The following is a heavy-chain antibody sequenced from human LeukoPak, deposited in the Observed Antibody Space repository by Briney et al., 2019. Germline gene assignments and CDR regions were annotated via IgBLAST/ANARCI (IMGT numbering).Heavy chain of an antibody. V-gene: IGHV1-18*01. CDR2: ISPYKGNT. CDR1: GYTFTNYG. D-gene: IGHD4-17*01. J-gene: IGHJ4*02. Sequence: ASVKVSCKASGYTFTNYGITWVRQAPGQGLEWMGWISPYKGNTNYAQKVQGRVTLTTDTSTNTVYMELRSLRSDDTAVYYCATEGGWGPTDYGDNVYWGQGTLVTVSS. CDR3: ATEGGWGPTDYGDNVY.